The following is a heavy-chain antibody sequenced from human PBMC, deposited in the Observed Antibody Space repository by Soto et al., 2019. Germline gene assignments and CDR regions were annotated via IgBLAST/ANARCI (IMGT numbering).Heavy chain of an antibody. V-gene: IGHV4-59*08. CDR3: ASPYGSGSYLNWYFDL. J-gene: IGHJ2*01. CDR1: GGSISSYY. D-gene: IGHD3-10*01. Sequence: QVQLQESGPGLVKPSETLSLTCTVSGGSISSYYWSWIRQPPGKGLEWIGYIYYSGSTNYNPSLKSRVTISVDTSQNPFSLKLSSVTAADTAVYYCASPYGSGSYLNWYFDLWGRGTLVTVSS. CDR2: IYYSGST.